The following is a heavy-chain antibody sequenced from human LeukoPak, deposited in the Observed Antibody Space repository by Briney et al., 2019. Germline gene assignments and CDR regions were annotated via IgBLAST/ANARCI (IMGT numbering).Heavy chain of an antibody. CDR2: IRYDGSNK. Sequence: PGGSLRLSCAASEFTFSSYGMHWVRQAPGKGLEWVAFIRYDGSNKYYADSVKGRFTISRDNSKNTLYLQMNSLRAEDTAVYYCAKDLQQLTPRYYFDYWGQGTLVTVSS. D-gene: IGHD6-13*01. V-gene: IGHV3-30*02. CDR3: AKDLQQLTPRYYFDY. CDR1: EFTFSSYG. J-gene: IGHJ4*02.